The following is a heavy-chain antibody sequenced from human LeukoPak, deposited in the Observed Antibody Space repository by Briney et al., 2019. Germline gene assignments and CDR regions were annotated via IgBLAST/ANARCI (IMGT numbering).Heavy chain of an antibody. CDR2: ISAYNGNT. Sequence: ASVKVSCKASGYTFTSYGISWVRQAPGQGLEWMGWISAYNGNTNYAQKLQGRVTMTTDTSTSTAYMELRSLRSDDTAVYYCARDWALVVVAARGNWFDHWGQGTLVSVSS. J-gene: IGHJ5*02. CDR3: ARDWALVVVAARGNWFDH. D-gene: IGHD2-15*01. CDR1: GYTFTSYG. V-gene: IGHV1-18*01.